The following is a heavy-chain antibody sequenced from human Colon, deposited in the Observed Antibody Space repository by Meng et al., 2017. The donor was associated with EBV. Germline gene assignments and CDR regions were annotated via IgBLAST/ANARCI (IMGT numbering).Heavy chain of an antibody. J-gene: IGHJ4*02. CDR3: ARDTSTWGNKGLDH. V-gene: IGHV4-30-2*01. CDR1: GDSVTNGGYS. CDR2: IYHSGST. D-gene: IGHD7-27*01. Sequence: QLQRQESGSGLVKPSQTLSLTSGVSGDSVTNGGYSWSWIRQPPGKGLEWIGYIYHSGSTKYNPSLKSRVTISVDTSKNQFSLKLSSVTAADTAVYYCARDTSTWGNKGLDHWGQGILVTVSS.